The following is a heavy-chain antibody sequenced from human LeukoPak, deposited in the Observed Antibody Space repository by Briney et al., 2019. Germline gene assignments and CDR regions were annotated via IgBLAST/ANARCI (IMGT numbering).Heavy chain of an antibody. Sequence: GGSLRLSCAASGLTFSSYGMHWVRQAPGKGLEWVAVISYDGSNKYYADSVKGRFTISRDNSKNTLYLQMNSLRAEDTAVYYCAKDYYYGSSWGQGTLVTVSS. CDR2: ISYDGSNK. D-gene: IGHD3-10*01. V-gene: IGHV3-30*18. J-gene: IGHJ5*02. CDR1: GLTFSSYG. CDR3: AKDYYYGSS.